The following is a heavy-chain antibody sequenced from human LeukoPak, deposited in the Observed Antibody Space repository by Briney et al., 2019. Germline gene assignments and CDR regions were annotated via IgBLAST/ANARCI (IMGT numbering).Heavy chain of an antibody. Sequence: PSETLSLTCAVYGGSFSGYYWSWIRQPPGKGLEWIGEINHSGSTNYNPSLKSRVTISVDTSKNQFSLKLSSVTAADTAVYYCARQVAVAADWFDPWGQGTLVTVSS. CDR3: ARQVAVAADWFDP. J-gene: IGHJ5*02. V-gene: IGHV4-34*01. CDR2: INHSGST. CDR1: GGSFSGYY. D-gene: IGHD6-19*01.